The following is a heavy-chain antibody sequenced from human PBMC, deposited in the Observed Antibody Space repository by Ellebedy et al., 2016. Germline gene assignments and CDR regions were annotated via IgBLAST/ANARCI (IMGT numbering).Heavy chain of an antibody. D-gene: IGHD1-26*01. CDR3: VKGEVGASGAFHC. CDR1: GFIFSNSG. Sequence: GGSLRLXXVASGFIFSNSGISWVRQAPGKGLEWVSAISNGGYSTFYGESVKGRFTISRDNSKSTVYLQMNNLRAEDTALYYCVKGEVGASGAFHCWGQGTLVTVSS. J-gene: IGHJ4*02. CDR2: ISNGGYST. V-gene: IGHV3-23*01.